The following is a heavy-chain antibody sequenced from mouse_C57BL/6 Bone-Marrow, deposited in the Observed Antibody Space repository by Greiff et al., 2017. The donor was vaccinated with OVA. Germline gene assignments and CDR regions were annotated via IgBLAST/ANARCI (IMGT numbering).Heavy chain of an antibody. J-gene: IGHJ4*01. D-gene: IGHD2-12*01. CDR3: APSSYSRYAMDY. V-gene: IGHV14-4*01. Sequence: VQLQQSGAELVRPGASVKLSCTASGFNIKDDYMHWVKQRPEQGLEWIGWIDPENGDTEYASKFQGKATITADTSSNTAYLQLSSLTSEDTAVYYCAPSSYSRYAMDYWGQGTSVTVSS. CDR2: IDPENGDT. CDR1: GFNIKDDY.